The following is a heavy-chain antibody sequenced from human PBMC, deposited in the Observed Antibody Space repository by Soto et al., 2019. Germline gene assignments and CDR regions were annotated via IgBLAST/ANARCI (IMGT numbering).Heavy chain of an antibody. CDR3: ASGHDAYKVRY. J-gene: IGHJ4*02. Sequence: QVQLQESGPGLVKPSQTLSLTCTVSGGSISSGGTGSYWTWIRQLPGKGLEWIGYIYYTGNTYYNPSLKGRATQSIDTSENQFSLKLTSVTAADTAVYFCASGHDAYKVRYWGQGTLVTVSS. V-gene: IGHV4-31*03. CDR2: IYYTGNT. D-gene: IGHD1-1*01. CDR1: GGSISSGGTGSY.